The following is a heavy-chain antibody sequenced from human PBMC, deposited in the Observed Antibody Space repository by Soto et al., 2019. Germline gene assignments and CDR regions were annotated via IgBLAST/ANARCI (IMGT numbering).Heavy chain of an antibody. Sequence: VGSLRLSCAASGFTVSSNYMSWVRQAPGKGLEWVSVIYSGGSTYYADSVKGRFTISRDNSKNTLYLQMNSLRSEDTAVYYCASTRAAGSYWYFDLWGRGTLVSVSS. CDR2: IYSGGST. J-gene: IGHJ2*01. D-gene: IGHD6-25*01. CDR3: ASTRAAGSYWYFDL. CDR1: GFTVSSNY. V-gene: IGHV3-53*05.